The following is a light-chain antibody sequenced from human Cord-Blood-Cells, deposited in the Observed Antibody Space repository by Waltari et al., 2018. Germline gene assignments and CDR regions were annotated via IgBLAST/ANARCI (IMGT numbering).Light chain of an antibody. Sequence: ASVSGSPGQSITISCTGTSSDVGSYNLVSWYQQHPGKAPKLMIYEVSKRPSGVSNRFSGSKSGNTASLTISGLQAEDEADYYCCSYAGSSTLVFGGGTKLTVL. V-gene: IGLV2-23*02. CDR1: SSDVGSYNL. J-gene: IGLJ2*01. CDR3: CSYAGSSTLV. CDR2: EVS.